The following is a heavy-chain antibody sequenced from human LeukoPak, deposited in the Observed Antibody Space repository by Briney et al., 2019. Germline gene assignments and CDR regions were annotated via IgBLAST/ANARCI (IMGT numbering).Heavy chain of an antibody. Sequence: ASVKVSCKASGYTFPSYFMHWVRQAPGQGLEWMGIINPSGGSTSYAQKFQGRVTMTRDTSTSTVYMELSSLRSEDTAVYYCARDGYDFWSGYSFDYWGQGTLVTVSS. D-gene: IGHD3-3*01. CDR3: ARDGYDFWSGYSFDY. V-gene: IGHV1-46*01. CDR1: GYTFPSYF. J-gene: IGHJ4*02. CDR2: INPSGGST.